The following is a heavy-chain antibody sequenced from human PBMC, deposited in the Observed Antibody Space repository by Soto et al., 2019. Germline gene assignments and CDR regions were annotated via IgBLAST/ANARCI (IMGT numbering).Heavy chain of an antibody. J-gene: IGHJ4*02. CDR3: ERGDKLSLYPQLDY. CDR2: INVNSGGT. CDR1: GYTFTGNY. V-gene: IGHV1-2*04. Sequence: QAQLVQSGAEVKKPGASVKVSCKASGYTFTGNYMHWVRQAPGQGFEWMGWINVNSGGTKYAQKLQGWVTMTRDTSSSTAYMELSRLRSDDTAVYYCERGDKLSLYPQLDYWGQGTLVTVSS. D-gene: IGHD3-16*02.